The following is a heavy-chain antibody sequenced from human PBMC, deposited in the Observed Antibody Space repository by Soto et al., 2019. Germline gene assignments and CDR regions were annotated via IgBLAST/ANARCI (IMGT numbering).Heavy chain of an antibody. CDR1: GYTLTELS. V-gene: IGHV1-24*01. CDR3: ATDRGPLAPAVWYYGMDV. Sequence: ASVKVSCKVSGYTLTELSMHWVRQAPGKGLEWMGGFDPEDGETIYAQKFQGRVTMTEDTSTDTAYMELSSLRSEDTAVYYCATDRGPLAPAVWYYGMDVWGQGTTVTVSS. D-gene: IGHD3-10*01. J-gene: IGHJ6*02. CDR2: FDPEDGET.